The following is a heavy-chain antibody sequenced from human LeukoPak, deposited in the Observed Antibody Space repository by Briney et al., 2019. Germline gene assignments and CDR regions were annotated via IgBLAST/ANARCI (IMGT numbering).Heavy chain of an antibody. J-gene: IGHJ6*03. D-gene: IGHD4-11*01. Sequence: PSETLSLTCAVSGGSLSSSNWWSWVRQPPGKGLDWIGEIYHSGSTKFNPSLNGRVSISRDTSNNFFSLRLRSVTAADTAVYFCARGRVSSSTWYSTYYYFFYMDFWGKGTTVTVSS. CDR3: ARGRVSSSTWYSTYYYFFYMDF. CDR2: IYHSGST. CDR1: GGSLSSSNW. V-gene: IGHV4-4*02.